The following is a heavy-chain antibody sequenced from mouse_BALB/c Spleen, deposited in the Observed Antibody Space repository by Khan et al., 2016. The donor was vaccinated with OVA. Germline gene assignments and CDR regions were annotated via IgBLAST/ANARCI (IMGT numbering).Heavy chain of an antibody. CDR3: ARQPGYYEGSAMDY. V-gene: IGHV5-6*01. D-gene: IGHD2-3*01. Sequence: EVELVESGGDLVKPGGSLKLSCAASGFTFSSYGMSWVRQTPDKRLEWVAAISSGGSYTYYPDSLKGRFTISRDNAKNTLYLQMSSLKSEDTAMYYCARQPGYYEGSAMDYWGQGTLVTVSS. J-gene: IGHJ4*01. CDR2: ISSGGSYT. CDR1: GFTFSSYG.